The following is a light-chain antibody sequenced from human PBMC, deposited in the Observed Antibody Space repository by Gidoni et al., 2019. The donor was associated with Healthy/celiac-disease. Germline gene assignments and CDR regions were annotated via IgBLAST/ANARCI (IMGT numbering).Light chain of an antibody. J-gene: IGLJ3*02. V-gene: IGLV2-23*01. CDR3: CSYAGSSWV. Sequence: QSALTQPASVSGSPGQSSTISCTGTSSDVGSYNLVSWYQQHTGKAPKLMIYEGSKRPSGVSNRFSGSKAGNTASLTIAGLHAEDEADYYCCSYAGSSWVFGGGTKLTVL. CDR2: EGS. CDR1: SSDVGSYNL.